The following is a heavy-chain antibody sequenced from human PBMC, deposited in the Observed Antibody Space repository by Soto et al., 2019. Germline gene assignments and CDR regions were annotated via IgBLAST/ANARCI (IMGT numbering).Heavy chain of an antibody. D-gene: IGHD3-16*01. CDR2: IYWNDDK. CDR1: GFSLRTTGVG. CDR3: AHTWGLPFDY. J-gene: IGHJ4*02. V-gene: IGHV2-5*01. Sequence: QITLKESGPTLVEPTQTFTLTCTYSGFSLRTTGVGVGWIRQPPGKALEWLGIIYWNDDKRYSPSLKNRFTLTSDISKSQVVLTMTNMDPVDTATYYCAHTWGLPFDYWGQGTLVIVSS.